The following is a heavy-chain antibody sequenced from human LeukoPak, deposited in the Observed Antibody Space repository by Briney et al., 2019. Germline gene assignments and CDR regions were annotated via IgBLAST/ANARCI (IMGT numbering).Heavy chain of an antibody. J-gene: IGHJ4*02. CDR1: GFTFSSYG. V-gene: IGHV3-30*03. CDR2: ISYDGSNK. CDR3: ARDYFGTQIDY. D-gene: IGHD3-9*01. Sequence: TGGSLRLSCAASGFTFSSYGMHWVRQAPGKGLEWVAVISYDGSNKYYADSVKGRFTISRDNSKNTLYLQMNSLRAEDTAVYYCARDYFGTQIDYWGQGTLVTVSS.